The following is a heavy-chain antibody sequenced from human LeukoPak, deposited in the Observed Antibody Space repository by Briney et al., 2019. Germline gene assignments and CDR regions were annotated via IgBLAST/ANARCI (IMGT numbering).Heavy chain of an antibody. J-gene: IGHJ6*03. CDR1: GFTFSNAW. D-gene: IGHD6-13*01. V-gene: IGHV3-15*01. Sequence: GGSLRLSCAASGFTFSNAWMSWVRQAPGKGLEWVGRIKSKTDGGTTDYAAPVKGRFTISRDDSKNTLYLQMNSLKTEDTAVYYCTTPVEQQLAYYYYYYMDVWGKGTTVTVSS. CDR3: TTPVEQQLAYYYYYYMDV. CDR2: IKSKTDGGTT.